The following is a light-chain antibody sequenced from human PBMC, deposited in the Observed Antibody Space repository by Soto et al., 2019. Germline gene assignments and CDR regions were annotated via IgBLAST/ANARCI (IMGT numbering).Light chain of an antibody. Sequence: QSALTQPRSVSGSPGQSVTISCTGTSSDIGAYDFVSWHQHHPGKAPKVIIYDVTKRPSGVPDRFSGSKSGNTASLTISGLQAEDEADYHCCSYTGSYSLVFVGGTKVTVL. V-gene: IGLV2-11*01. CDR3: CSYTGSYSLV. J-gene: IGLJ2*01. CDR2: DVT. CDR1: SSDIGAYDF.